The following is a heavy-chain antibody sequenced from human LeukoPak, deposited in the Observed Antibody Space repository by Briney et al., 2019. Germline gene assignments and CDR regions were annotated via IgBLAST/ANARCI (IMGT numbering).Heavy chain of an antibody. CDR1: GFTVSSNY. CDR3: ARDPAGTDAFDI. CDR2: IYSGGST. J-gene: IGHJ3*02. V-gene: IGHV3-53*01. Sequence: GGSLRLSCAASGFTVSSNYMSWVRQAPGKGLEWVSVIYSGGSTYYADSVKGRFTISRDNYKNTLYLQMNSLRAEDTAVYYCARDPAGTDAFDIWGQGTMVTVSS. D-gene: IGHD6-13*01.